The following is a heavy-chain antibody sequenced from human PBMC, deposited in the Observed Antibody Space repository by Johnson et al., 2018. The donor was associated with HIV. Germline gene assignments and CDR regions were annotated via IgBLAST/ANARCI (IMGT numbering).Heavy chain of an antibody. CDR3: ARGGITMIVVVITTGAFDI. D-gene: IGHD3-22*01. J-gene: IGHJ3*02. CDR2: ISYDGSNK. Sequence: QVQLVESGGCVVQPGRSLRLSCAASGFTFSSYAMHWVRQAPGKGLEWVAVISYDGSNKYYADSVKGRFTISRDNSKNTLYLQMNSLRAEDTAVYYCARGGITMIVVVITTGAFDIWGQGTMVTVSS. V-gene: IGHV3-30*04. CDR1: GFTFSSYA.